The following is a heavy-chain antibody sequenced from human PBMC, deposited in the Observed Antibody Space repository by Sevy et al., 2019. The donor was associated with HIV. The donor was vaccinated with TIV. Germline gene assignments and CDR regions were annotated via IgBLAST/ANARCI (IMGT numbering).Heavy chain of an antibody. J-gene: IGHJ5*02. V-gene: IGHV3-53*01. CDR1: GFDVSNNY. D-gene: IGHD6-13*01. CDR3: ARDYSRRPGWFDP. Sequence: GGSLRLSCAGSGFDVSNNYMSWVRQAPGKGLEWVSIIYSSGTTYYADSVKGRFTISRDKSKNTVYPQMSSLRADDTAFYHCARDYSRRPGWFDPWGQGTLVTVSS. CDR2: IYSSGTT.